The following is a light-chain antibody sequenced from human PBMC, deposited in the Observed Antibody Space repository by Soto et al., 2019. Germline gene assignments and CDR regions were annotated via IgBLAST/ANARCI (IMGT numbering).Light chain of an antibody. J-gene: IGLJ2*01. CDR2: GNS. Sequence: QSVLTQPPSVSGAPGQRVTISCTGSSSNIGAGYDVHWYQQLPGTAPKLLIYGNSNRPSGVPDRFSGSKSGTSASLAITGLQGDDEANYYCQSYDTTLSGVVFGAGTKLTVL. CDR3: QSYDTTLSGVV. V-gene: IGLV1-40*01. CDR1: SSNIGAGYD.